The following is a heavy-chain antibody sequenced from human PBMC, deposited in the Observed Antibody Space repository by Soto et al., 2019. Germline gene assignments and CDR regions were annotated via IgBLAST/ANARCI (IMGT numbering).Heavy chain of an antibody. CDR3: ARVESGYCSGGSCIIDY. Sequence: PSETLSLTCAVSGYSISSGYYWGWIRQPPGKGLEWIGSIYHSGSTYYNPSLKSRVTISVDTSKNQFSLKLSSVTAADTAVYYCARVESGYCSGGSCIIDYWSQGTLVNVSS. D-gene: IGHD2-15*01. CDR1: GYSISSGYY. CDR2: IYHSGST. V-gene: IGHV4-38-2*01. J-gene: IGHJ4*02.